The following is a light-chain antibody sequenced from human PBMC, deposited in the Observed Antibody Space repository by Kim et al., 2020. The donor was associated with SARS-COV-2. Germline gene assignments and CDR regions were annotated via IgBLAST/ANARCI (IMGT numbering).Light chain of an antibody. CDR2: QDS. CDR1: KLGDKY. CDR3: QAWDSSTAGV. V-gene: IGLV3-1*01. Sequence: PEQAASFTCSGDKLGDKYACWSQQKPGQSPVLVIYQDSERPSGIPERVSGSNSGNTATLTISGTQAMDEADYYCQAWDSSTAGVFGTGTKVTVL. J-gene: IGLJ1*01.